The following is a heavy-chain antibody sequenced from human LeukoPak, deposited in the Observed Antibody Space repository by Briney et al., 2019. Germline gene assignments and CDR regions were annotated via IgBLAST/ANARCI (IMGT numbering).Heavy chain of an antibody. J-gene: IGHJ6*02. V-gene: IGHV1-46*01. D-gene: IGHD1-1*01. CDR2: INPSGGST. CDR1: GYTFTGYY. Sequence: ASVKVSCKASGYTFTGYYMHWVRQAPGQGLEWTGIINPSGGSTSYAQKFQGRVTMTRDTSTSTVYMELSSLRSEDTAVYYCARGDQLRYYGMDVWGQGTTVTVSS. CDR3: ARGDQLRYYGMDV.